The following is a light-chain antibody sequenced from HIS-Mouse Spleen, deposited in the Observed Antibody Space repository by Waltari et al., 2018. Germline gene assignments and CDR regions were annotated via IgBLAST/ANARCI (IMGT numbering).Light chain of an antibody. Sequence: QSALTQPASVSGSPGQSITISCTGTSSDVGSYNLVSWYQQHPGKAPKLMIFEGNKRGSGVSNRFSGSRCGNTASLTISGLQAEDEADYYCCSYAGSSTFDWVFGGGTKLTVL. J-gene: IGLJ3*02. V-gene: IGLV2-23*03. CDR3: CSYAGSSTFDWV. CDR1: SSDVGSYNL. CDR2: EGN.